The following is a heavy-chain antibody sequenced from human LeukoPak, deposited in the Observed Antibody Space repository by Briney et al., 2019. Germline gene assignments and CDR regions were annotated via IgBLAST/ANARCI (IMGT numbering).Heavy chain of an antibody. J-gene: IGHJ4*02. CDR3: TRYCSSTSCQFDY. CDR1: GFTFGDYA. V-gene: IGHV3-49*04. CDR2: IRSKAYGGTT. Sequence: PGGSLRLSCTASGFTFGDYAMSWVRQAPGKGLVWVGFIRSKAYGGTTEYAASVKGRFTISRDDSKSIAYLQMNSLKTEDTAVYYCTRYCSSTSCQFDYWGQGTLVTVSS. D-gene: IGHD2-2*01.